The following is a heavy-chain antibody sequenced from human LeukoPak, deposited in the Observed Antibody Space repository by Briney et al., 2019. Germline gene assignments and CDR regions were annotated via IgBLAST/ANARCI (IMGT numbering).Heavy chain of an antibody. CDR3: AREPDSSSSDY. CDR2: ISYDGSNK. Sequence: PGRSLRLSCAASGFTFSSYAMHWVRQAPGKGLEWVAVISYDGSNKYYADSVKGRFTISRDNSKNTLYLQMNSLRAEDTAVYYCAREPDSSSSDYWGQGTLVTVSS. CDR1: GFTFSSYA. J-gene: IGHJ4*02. D-gene: IGHD6-6*01. V-gene: IGHV3-30*01.